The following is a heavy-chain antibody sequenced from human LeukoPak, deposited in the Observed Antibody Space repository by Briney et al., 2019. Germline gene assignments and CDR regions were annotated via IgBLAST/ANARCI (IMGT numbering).Heavy chain of an antibody. J-gene: IGHJ5*01. V-gene: IGHV1-2*02. Sequence: ASVKVSCKASGYTFTGYHMHWVRQAPGQGLEWMGWINPNSGGTNYAQKFQGRVTMTRDTSISTAYMELSRLTSDDTAVYYCARVGSVGTIHVWYDPWGQGTLVTVAS. D-gene: IGHD1-26*01. CDR1: GYTFTGYH. CDR2: INPNSGGT. CDR3: ARVGSVGTIHVWYDP.